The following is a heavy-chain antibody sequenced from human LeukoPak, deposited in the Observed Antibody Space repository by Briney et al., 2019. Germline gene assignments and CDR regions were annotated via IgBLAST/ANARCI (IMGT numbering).Heavy chain of an antibody. CDR1: GFILSDCN. D-gene: IGHD1-26*01. J-gene: IGHJ4*02. CDR3: TRDLSATARAYDY. Sequence: GGSLRLSCAASGFILSDCNMNWVRQAPGKGLEWVSFIAISGTYITYADSVKGRFTISRDNAKNSLYLQMNSLRVEDTAVYYCTRDLSATARAYDYWGQGTLVTVSS. CDR2: IAISGTYI. V-gene: IGHV3-21*01.